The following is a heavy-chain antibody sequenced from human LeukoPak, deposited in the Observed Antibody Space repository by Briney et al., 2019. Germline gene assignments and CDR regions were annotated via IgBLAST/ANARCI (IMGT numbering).Heavy chain of an antibody. V-gene: IGHV3-23*01. CDR1: GFTFSSSG. CDR3: AKSQGLLVDL. J-gene: IGHJ5*02. D-gene: IGHD2-15*01. Sequence: GGSLRHSCAASGFTFSSSGMTWVRQTPGKGLEWVSGISSGGGSTYYADSVKGRFTISRDNSKNTLYLQLNSLRAEDTAVYYCAKSQGLLVDLGGQGIRVSVFS. CDR2: ISSGGGST.